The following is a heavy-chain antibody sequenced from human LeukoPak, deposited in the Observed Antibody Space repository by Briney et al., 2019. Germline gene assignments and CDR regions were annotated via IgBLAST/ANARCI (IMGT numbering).Heavy chain of an antibody. D-gene: IGHD6-13*01. CDR1: GFTFSSYW. J-gene: IGHJ4*02. CDR3: ARGAYSSSWRVDY. Sequence: PGGSLRLSCAASGFTFSSYWMHWVRQAPGKGLVWVSRINSDESSTSYADSVKGRFTISRDNAKNTLYLQMNSLRAEHTAVYYCARGAYSSSWRVDYWGQGTLVTVSS. CDR2: INSDESST. V-gene: IGHV3-74*01.